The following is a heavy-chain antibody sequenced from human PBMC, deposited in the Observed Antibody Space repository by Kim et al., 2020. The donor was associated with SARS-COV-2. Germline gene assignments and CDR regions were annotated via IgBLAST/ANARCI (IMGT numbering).Heavy chain of an antibody. V-gene: IGHV4-39*01. Sequence: YYTPSLQRRLTISVDTSKNQFSLKLSSVTAADTAVYYCVRHLTGYSYGYYWGQGTLVTVSS. J-gene: IGHJ4*02. CDR3: VRHLTGYSYGYY. D-gene: IGHD5-18*01.